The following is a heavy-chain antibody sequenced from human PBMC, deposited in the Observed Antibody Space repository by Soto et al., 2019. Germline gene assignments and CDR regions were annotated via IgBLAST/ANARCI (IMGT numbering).Heavy chain of an antibody. Sequence: QVTLKESGPALVKPTETLTLTCTVSGFSLTTGKMGVSWIRQPPGKALEWLAHIFSDNERSYSTSLQGRLTISKDTSGRQVVLSMNNVDPVDTATYYCARMNVDSYQFYYAMDVWGQGTTVTVSS. CDR1: GFSLTTGKMG. D-gene: IGHD4-17*01. CDR2: IFSDNER. CDR3: ARMNVDSYQFYYAMDV. V-gene: IGHV2-26*01. J-gene: IGHJ6*02.